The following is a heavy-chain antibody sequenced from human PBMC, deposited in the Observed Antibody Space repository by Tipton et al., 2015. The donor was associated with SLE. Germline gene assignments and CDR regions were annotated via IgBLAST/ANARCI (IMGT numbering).Heavy chain of an antibody. CDR2: IYRDESQT. CDR3: ARAPWGDMWTGYSSQAFDV. V-gene: IGHV5-51*03. CDR1: RLTTNW. J-gene: IGHJ3*01. D-gene: IGHD3-9*01. Sequence: QLVQSGAEMKKAGESLRISCKGSRLTTNWVGWVRQMPGKGLEWMGIIYRDESQTAKYSPSVQGHVTFSVDKSINTAYLQWRTLKASDTAMYYCARAPWGDMWTGYSSQAFDVWGQGTMLSVSS.